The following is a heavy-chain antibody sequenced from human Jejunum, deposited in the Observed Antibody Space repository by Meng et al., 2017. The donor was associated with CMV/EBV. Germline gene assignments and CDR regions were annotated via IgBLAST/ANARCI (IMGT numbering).Heavy chain of an antibody. Sequence: GSGGSIRSDDQCWSWSRQQPGKGLEWSRYIYYSVNTVYNPSLKSRVTMSVDTSKNQFSLKLSSVTAADTAVYYCARDPYGGNFGIDFWGQGTLVTVSS. D-gene: IGHD4-23*01. CDR1: GGSIRSDDQC. CDR3: ARDPYGGNFGIDF. V-gene: IGHV4-31*02. CDR2: IYYSVNT. J-gene: IGHJ4*02.